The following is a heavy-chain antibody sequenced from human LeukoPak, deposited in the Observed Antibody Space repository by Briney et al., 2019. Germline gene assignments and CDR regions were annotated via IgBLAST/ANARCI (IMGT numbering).Heavy chain of an antibody. V-gene: IGHV3-9*01. CDR2: ISWNSGSI. CDR3: AKASLVLRYFDWLLPPDY. Sequence: PGGSLRLSCAASGFTFDDYAMHWVRQAPGKGLEWVSGISWNSGSIGYADSVKGRFTISRDNAKNSLYLQMNSLRAEDTALYYCAKASLVLRYFDWLLPPDYWGQGTLVTVSS. CDR1: GFTFDDYA. J-gene: IGHJ4*02. D-gene: IGHD3-9*01.